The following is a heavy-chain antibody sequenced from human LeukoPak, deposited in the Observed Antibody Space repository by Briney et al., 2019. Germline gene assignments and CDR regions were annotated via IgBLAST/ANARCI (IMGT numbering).Heavy chain of an antibody. CDR1: GGSISSYY. D-gene: IGHD4-11*01. J-gene: IGHJ6*03. CDR3: ARGGVEYSNYPYYYYSYMDV. Sequence: SETLSLTCTVSGGSISSYYWSWIRQPPGKGLEWSGEINYSGSTNNNPSLKSRVTISVDTSKNQYSLKLRSVTAADTAVYYCARGGVEYSNYPYYYYSYMDVWGKGTTVTVSS. V-gene: IGHV4-34*01. CDR2: INYSGST.